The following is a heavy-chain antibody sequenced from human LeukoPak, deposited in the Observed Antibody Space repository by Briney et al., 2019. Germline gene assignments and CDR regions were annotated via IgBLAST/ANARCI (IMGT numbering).Heavy chain of an antibody. D-gene: IGHD2-15*01. J-gene: IGHJ4*02. CDR1: GFTFSGHW. Sequence: GGSLRLSCAVSGFTFSGHWMFWVRQAPGKGLVWVSSTNSDGSSTGYTDSVKGRFTVSRDNAKNTLYLQMNSLRAEDTAVYYCARGMVAATLGFDYWGQGTLVTVSS. V-gene: IGHV3-74*01. CDR3: ARGMVAATLGFDY. CDR2: TNSDGSST.